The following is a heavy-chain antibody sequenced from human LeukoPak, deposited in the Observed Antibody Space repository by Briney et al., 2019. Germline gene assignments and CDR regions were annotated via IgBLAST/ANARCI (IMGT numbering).Heavy chain of an antibody. Sequence: SETLSLTCAVYGGSFSGYYWSWIRQPPGKGLELIGEINHSGSTNYNPSLKSRVTISVDTSKNQFSLKLSSVTAADTAVYYCARGGGRVVLMVYATRPNWFDPWGQGTLVTVSS. J-gene: IGHJ5*02. CDR2: INHSGST. CDR3: ARGGGRVVLMVYATRPNWFDP. V-gene: IGHV4-34*01. CDR1: GGSFSGYY. D-gene: IGHD2-8*01.